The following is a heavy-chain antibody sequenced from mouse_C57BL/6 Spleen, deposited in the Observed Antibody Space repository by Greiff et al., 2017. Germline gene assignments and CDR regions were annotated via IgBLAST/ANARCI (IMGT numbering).Heavy chain of an antibody. Sequence: EVKLVESGGDLVKPGGSLKLSCAASGFTFSSYGMSWVRQTPDKRLEWVATISSGGSYTYYPDSVKGRFTISRDNAKNTLYLQMSSLKSEDTAMYYCARQGAIYYDYDGYFDYWGQGTTLPVSS. J-gene: IGHJ2*01. CDR2: ISSGGSYT. CDR3: ARQGAIYYDYDGYFDY. CDR1: GFTFSSYG. D-gene: IGHD2-4*01. V-gene: IGHV5-6*01.